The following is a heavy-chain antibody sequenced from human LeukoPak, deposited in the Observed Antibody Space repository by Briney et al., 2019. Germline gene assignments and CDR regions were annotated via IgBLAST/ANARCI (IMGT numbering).Heavy chain of an antibody. CDR1: GFTFSSYW. CDR3: AREAGRRIAAAGPDFDY. D-gene: IGHD6-13*01. V-gene: IGHV3-74*01. CDR2: ISSDGSST. J-gene: IGHJ4*02. Sequence: PGGSLRLSCAASGFTFSSYWMHWVRQAPGKGLVWVSRISSDGSSTSYADSVKGRFTISRDNAKNTLYLQMNSLRAEDAAVYYCAREAGRRIAAAGPDFDYWGQGTLVTVSS.